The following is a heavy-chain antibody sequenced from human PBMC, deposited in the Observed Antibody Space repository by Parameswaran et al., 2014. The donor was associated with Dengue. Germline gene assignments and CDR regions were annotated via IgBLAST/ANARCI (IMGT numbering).Heavy chain of an antibody. D-gene: IGHD2-21*02. J-gene: IGHJ4*02. CDR2: VDPEDGET. V-gene: IGHV1-69-2*01. CDR3: ATSGFPNLMVATY. Sequence: WVRQAPGQGLEWMGRVDPEDGETIYAEKFQGRVTIAADTSTDTAYMELSSLRSEDTAVYYCATSGFPNLMVATYWGQGTLVTVSS.